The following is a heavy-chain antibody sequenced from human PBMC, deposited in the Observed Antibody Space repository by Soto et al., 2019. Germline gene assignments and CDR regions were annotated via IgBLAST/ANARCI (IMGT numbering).Heavy chain of an antibody. CDR3: ARGEQYSGRIFDY. V-gene: IGHV6-1*01. J-gene: IGHJ4*01. CDR1: GDSVASNSAG. Sequence: PSHTLSLPCAITGDSVASNSAGWSWVRQSPSRGLEWLGRTYYRSKWYYEYAVSVRGRITINPDTSKNQYSLQLNSVTPEDTAVYFCARGEQYSGRIFDYWGQGTLVTVSS. D-gene: IGHD1-26*01. CDR2: TYYRSKWYY.